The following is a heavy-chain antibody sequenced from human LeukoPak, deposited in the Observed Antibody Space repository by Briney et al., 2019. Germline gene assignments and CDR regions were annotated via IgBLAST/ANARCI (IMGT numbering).Heavy chain of an antibody. CDR1: GGSISSGDYY. D-gene: IGHD7-27*01. CDR2: IYYSGST. CDR3: ARLTGPTSYFDY. Sequence: PSQTLSLTCTVSGGSISSGDYYWSWIRQPPGKGLEWIGYIYYSGSTYYNPSLKSRVTISVDTSKKQFSVKMSSVTAADTAVYYCARLTGPTSYFDYWGQGTLVTVSS. V-gene: IGHV4-30-4*01. J-gene: IGHJ4*02.